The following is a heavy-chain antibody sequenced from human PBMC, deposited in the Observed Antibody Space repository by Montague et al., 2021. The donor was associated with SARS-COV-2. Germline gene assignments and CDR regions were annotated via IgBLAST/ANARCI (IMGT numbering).Heavy chain of an antibody. Sequence: SETLSLTCTVSNVSINNYARGWIRHAPCTGLELMGHIYISGTTDYNPSLRSRVTISMDTSRTQFALTLNTVTTADAAIYYCATDAEPDRPDDFDDWGRGILVTVSS. J-gene: IGHJ4*02. D-gene: IGHD1-14*01. V-gene: IGHV4-4*08. CDR1: NVSINNYA. CDR3: ATDAEPDRPDDFDD. CDR2: IYISGTT.